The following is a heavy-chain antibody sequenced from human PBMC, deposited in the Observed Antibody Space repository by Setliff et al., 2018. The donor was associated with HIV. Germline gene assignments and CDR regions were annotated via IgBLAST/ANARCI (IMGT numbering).Heavy chain of an antibody. Sequence: ASVKVSCKASGYTLTDYYIHWMRQAPGQGLEWMGWINTHSGYTNYAQNVQGRVTVTMDTPTSTAYMELRSLKSDDTAVYYCARGKTWLRFLDYWGQGTLVTVSS. V-gene: IGHV1-2*02. D-gene: IGHD5-12*01. CDR3: ARGKTWLRFLDY. CDR1: GYTLTDYY. J-gene: IGHJ4*02. CDR2: INTHSGYT.